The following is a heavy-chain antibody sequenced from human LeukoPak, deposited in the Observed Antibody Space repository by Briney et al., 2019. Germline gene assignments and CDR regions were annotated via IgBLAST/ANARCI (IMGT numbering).Heavy chain of an antibody. CDR2: IYTSGST. CDR1: GGSLNSGSYY. V-gene: IGHV4-61*02. D-gene: IGHD2/OR15-2a*01. J-gene: IGHJ6*03. CDR3: ATGDYFYYYYYYMDV. Sequence: SETLSLTCTVSGGSLNSGSYYWSWIRQPAGKGLEWIGRIYTSGSTNYNPSLKSRVTISMDTSKNQFSLKLTSVTAADTAVYYCATGDYFYYYYYYMDVWGKGTTVTVSS.